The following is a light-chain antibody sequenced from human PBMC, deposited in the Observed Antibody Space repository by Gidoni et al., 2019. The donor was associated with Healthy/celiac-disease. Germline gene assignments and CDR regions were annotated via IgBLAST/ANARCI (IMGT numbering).Light chain of an antibody. Sequence: QSVLTQPPSVSGAPGQRVTISCTGSSSTIGAGYDVHGYQQLPGTAPTLLIYGTSNRPSGVPDRFSGSKSGTSAYLAITGLQAEDGADYYCQSYDSSLSGSKVFGGGTKLTVL. CDR3: QSYDSSLSGSKV. V-gene: IGLV1-40*01. CDR1: SSTIGAGYD. J-gene: IGLJ3*02. CDR2: GTS.